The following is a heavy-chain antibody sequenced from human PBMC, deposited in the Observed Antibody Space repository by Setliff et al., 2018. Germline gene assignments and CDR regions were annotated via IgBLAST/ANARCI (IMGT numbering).Heavy chain of an antibody. D-gene: IGHD5-12*01. Sequence: SETLSLTCAVYGGSFSTYYWIWIRQPPGKGLEWIGSIYHSGSTYYNPSLKSRVTISVDTSKNQFSLKLSSVTAADTAVYYCARGWLRFGYFDYWGQGTLVTVSS. J-gene: IGHJ4*02. CDR3: ARGWLRFGYFDY. V-gene: IGHV4-34*01. CDR2: IYHSGST. CDR1: GGSFSTYY.